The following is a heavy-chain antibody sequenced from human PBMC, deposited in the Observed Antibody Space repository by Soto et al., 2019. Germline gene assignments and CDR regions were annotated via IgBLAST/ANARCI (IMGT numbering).Heavy chain of an antibody. CDR2: ISSSRSYI. Sequence: SLRLSCAASGFTFSSYTLNWVRQAPGKGLEWVSSISSSRSYIHYADSVKGRFTISRDNAKNSLYLQMNSLRAEDTAVYYCARAKQLVGMDVWGQGTTVTVSS. J-gene: IGHJ6*02. D-gene: IGHD6-6*01. CDR1: GFTFSSYT. CDR3: ARAKQLVGMDV. V-gene: IGHV3-21*01.